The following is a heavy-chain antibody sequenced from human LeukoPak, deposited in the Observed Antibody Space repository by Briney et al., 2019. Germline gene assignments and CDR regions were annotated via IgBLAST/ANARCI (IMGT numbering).Heavy chain of an antibody. CDR3: AKDFGIRGLLFDC. Sequence: PGGSLRLSCAASGFSFGNYGMSWVRQAPGKGLEWVSTISASGASTYYGDSVKGRFTISRDNSKNTLYLEMNNVRGEDTAIYFCAKDFGIRGLLFDCWGQGALVTVSS. J-gene: IGHJ4*02. CDR1: GFSFGNYG. D-gene: IGHD3-3*01. V-gene: IGHV3-23*02. CDR2: ISASGAST.